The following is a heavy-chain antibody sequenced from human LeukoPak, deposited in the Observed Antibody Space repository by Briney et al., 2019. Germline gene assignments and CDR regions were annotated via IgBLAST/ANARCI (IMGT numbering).Heavy chain of an antibody. CDR1: GGSISDSY. CDR2: INRNGIT. D-gene: IGHD6-19*01. V-gene: IGHV4-4*07. Sequence: SETLSLTCSVSGGSISDSYWGWIRQPAGSGLEWIGRINRNGITKYNPSLGSRVTMSVDPSKNQLSLTLRSVTAADTALYYCGKESMSVGGTVEVWGQGILVTVS. CDR3: GKESMSVGGTVEV. J-gene: IGHJ4*02.